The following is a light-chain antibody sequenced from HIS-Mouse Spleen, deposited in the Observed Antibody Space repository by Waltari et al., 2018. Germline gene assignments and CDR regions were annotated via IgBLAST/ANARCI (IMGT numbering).Light chain of an antibody. J-gene: IGKJ1*01. Sequence: DIQLTQSPSFLSASVGDRVTITCRASQGISSYLAWYQQKPGKAPKLLIYAASTLQSGVPSRFSGSGSGTEFTLTLSSLQPEDFATYYCQQHNSYPPTFGQGTKVEIK. CDR3: QQHNSYPPT. CDR2: AAS. CDR1: QGISSY. V-gene: IGKV1-9*01.